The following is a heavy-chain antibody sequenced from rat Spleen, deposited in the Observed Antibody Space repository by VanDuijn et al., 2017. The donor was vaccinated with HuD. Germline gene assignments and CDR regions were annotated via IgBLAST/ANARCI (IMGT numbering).Heavy chain of an antibody. J-gene: IGHJ2*01. D-gene: IGHD4-1*01. Sequence: QVQLQQSGAEVTKPGSSVKISCKASGYTFSSYEISWIKQRPGQALEWIGAINPGSGGTGYNEKFKGKAILTVAKSSNTAFMQLSSLTPEDTAVYYCARGAYYGSPIDYWGQGVMVTVSS. CDR2: INPGSGGT. CDR3: ARGAYYGSPIDY. CDR1: GYTFSSYE. V-gene: IGHV1-60*01.